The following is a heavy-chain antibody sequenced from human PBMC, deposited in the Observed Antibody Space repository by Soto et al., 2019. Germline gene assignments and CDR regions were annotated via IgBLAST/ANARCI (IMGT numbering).Heavy chain of an antibody. D-gene: IGHD3-22*01. CDR3: ARAPVAYYYDSSGQYYFDY. J-gene: IGHJ4*02. CDR1: GGTFSSYA. V-gene: IGHV1-69*01. CDR2: SIPIFGTA. Sequence: QVQLVQSGAEVKKPGSSVKVSCKASGGTFSSYAISWVRQAPGQGLEWMGGSIPIFGTANYAQKFQGRVTITADESTSTAYMELSRLRSEDTAVYYCARAPVAYYYDSSGQYYFDYWGQGTLVTVSS.